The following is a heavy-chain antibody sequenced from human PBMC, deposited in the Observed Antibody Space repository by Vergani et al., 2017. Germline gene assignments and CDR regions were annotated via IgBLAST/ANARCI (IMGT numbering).Heavy chain of an antibody. Sequence: EVQLLESGGGLVQPGGSLRLSCAASGFTFSSYAMRWVRQAPGKGLEWVSAISGSGGSTYYADSVKGRFTISRDNSKNTLDLQMNSLRAEDTAVYYCAKARESGPIAIVGVDDAFDIWGQGTMVTVSS. CDR1: GFTFSSYA. CDR2: ISGSGGST. D-gene: IGHD3-3*01. J-gene: IGHJ3*02. CDR3: AKARESGPIAIVGVDDAFDI. V-gene: IGHV3-23*01.